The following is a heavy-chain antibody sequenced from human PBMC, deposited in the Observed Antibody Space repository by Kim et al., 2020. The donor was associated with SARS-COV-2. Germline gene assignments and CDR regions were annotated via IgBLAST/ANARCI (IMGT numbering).Heavy chain of an antibody. V-gene: IGHV3-21*01. Sequence: GGSLRLSCAASGFTFSSHTMTWVRQAPGKGLEWVSYITSSSGYISYADSLKGRFTISRDNAKKSLYLQMNSLRVEDTAVYYCVRTRCVLAAGDV. J-gene: IGHJ3*01. CDR3: VRTRCVLAAGDV. CDR1: GFTFSSHT. CDR2: ITSSSGYI. D-gene: IGHD6-13*01.